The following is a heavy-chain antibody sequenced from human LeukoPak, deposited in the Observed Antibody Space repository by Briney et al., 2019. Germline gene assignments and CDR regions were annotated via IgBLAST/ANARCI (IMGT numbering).Heavy chain of an antibody. Sequence: SETLSLTCTVSGGSISSGSYYWSWIRQPAGKGLEWIGRIYTSGSTNYNPSLKSRVTISVDTSKNQFSLKLSSVTAADTAVYYCAANYGGNSRPYWYFDLWGRGTPVTVSS. CDR1: GGSISSGSYY. V-gene: IGHV4-61*02. CDR3: AANYGGNSRPYWYFDL. D-gene: IGHD4-23*01. CDR2: IYTSGST. J-gene: IGHJ2*01.